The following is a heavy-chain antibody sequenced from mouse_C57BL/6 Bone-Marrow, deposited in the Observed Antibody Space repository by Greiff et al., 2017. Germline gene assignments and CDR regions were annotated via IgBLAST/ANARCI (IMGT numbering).Heavy chain of an antibody. J-gene: IGHJ2*01. CDR3: ARGLLRWALDY. CDR1: GFSLTSYG. V-gene: IGHV2-2*01. CDR2: IWSGGST. Sequence: QVQLQQSGPGLVQPSQSLSITCTVSGFSLTSYGVHWVRQSPGKGLEWLGVIWSGGSTDYNAAFISRLNISKDNPKSHVFFKMNRLQADDTAIYYCARGLLRWALDYWGQGTTLKVSS. D-gene: IGHD1-1*01.